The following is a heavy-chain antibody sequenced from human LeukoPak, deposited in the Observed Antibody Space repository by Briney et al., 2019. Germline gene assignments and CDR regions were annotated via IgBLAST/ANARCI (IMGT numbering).Heavy chain of an antibody. CDR2: IRQDGSDK. CDR1: GFTFSDYW. D-gene: IGHD3-16*01. CDR3: VRGGRGERPNY. J-gene: IGHJ4*02. Sequence: GGSLRLSCAASGFTFSDYWMNWVRQAPGKGLEWVANIRQDGSDKNYVDSVKGRFTISRDNAKNSLYLQMNSLRVEDTAMYYCVRGGRGERPNYWGQGTLVTVSS. V-gene: IGHV3-7*01.